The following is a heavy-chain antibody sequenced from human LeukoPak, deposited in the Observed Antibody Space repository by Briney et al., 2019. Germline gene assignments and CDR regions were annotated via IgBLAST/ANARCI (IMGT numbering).Heavy chain of an antibody. Sequence: GSLRLSCAASGLNLTTYAMGWVRQAPGKGLEWVSAISDSGNTYHADSVKGRFTISRDSSKNTLFLQMNRLRPEDAAVYYCAKAPVTTCRGAYCYPFDYWGQGTLVTVSS. D-gene: IGHD2-21*01. CDR2: ISDSGNT. CDR3: AKAPVTTCRGAYCYPFDY. V-gene: IGHV3-23*01. J-gene: IGHJ4*02. CDR1: GLNLTTYA.